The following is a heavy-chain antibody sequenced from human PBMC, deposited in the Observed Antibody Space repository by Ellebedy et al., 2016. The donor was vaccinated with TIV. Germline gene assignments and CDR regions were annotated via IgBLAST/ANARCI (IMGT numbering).Heavy chain of an antibody. V-gene: IGHV1-69*04. CDR3: ARDVAAAGSGY. J-gene: IGHJ4*02. Sequence: AASVKVSCKASGGTFSSYAINWVRQAPGQGLEWMGRIIPILNIANYAQKFQGRVTITADKSMSTAYMELSSLRSEDTAVYYCARDVAAAGSGYWGQGTLVTVSS. CDR2: IIPILNIA. D-gene: IGHD6-13*01. CDR1: GGTFSSYA.